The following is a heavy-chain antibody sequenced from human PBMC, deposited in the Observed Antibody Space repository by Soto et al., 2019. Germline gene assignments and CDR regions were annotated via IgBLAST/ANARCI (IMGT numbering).Heavy chain of an antibody. CDR3: ARVGVTIHWFDP. CDR2: VYYSGST. J-gene: IGHJ5*02. Sequence: PSETLSLTCSVSGGSVSSGNYYWSWIRQPPGKGLEWIGYVYYSGSTNYNPSLKSRVTISVDTSKNQFSLKLSSVTAADTAVYYRARVGVTIHWFDPWGQGTLVTVSS. D-gene: IGHD1-26*01. V-gene: IGHV4-61*01. CDR1: GGSVSSGNYY.